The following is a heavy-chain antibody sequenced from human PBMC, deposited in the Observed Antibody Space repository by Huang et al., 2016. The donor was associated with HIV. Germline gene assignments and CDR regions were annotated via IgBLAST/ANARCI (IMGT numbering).Heavy chain of an antibody. CDR3: ARHREGPVAYYSGWGSHLNYMDV. CDR2: IYYKGST. D-gene: IGHD3-10*01. CDR1: GGSIGSSDYH. J-gene: IGHJ6*03. V-gene: IGHV4-39*01. Sequence: QLLLQESGPGLVKPSEALALTCAVSGGSIGSSDYHWGWIRQPPGKGLGGIGSIYYKGSTHYSPSLKSRVTIAIDTSKNLFFLNLTSMTAADTAVYYCARHREGPVAYYSGWGSHLNYMDVWGRGRTVVVSS.